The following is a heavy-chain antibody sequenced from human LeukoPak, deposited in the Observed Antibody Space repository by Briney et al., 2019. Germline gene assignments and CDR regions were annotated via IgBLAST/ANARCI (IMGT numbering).Heavy chain of an antibody. D-gene: IGHD1-26*01. J-gene: IGHJ4*02. Sequence: GGSLRLSCAASGFPFSTYTMNWVRQAPGKGLQWVSSISGTSNSIYYADSVKGRFTISRDNAKNSLYLQMNSLRAEDTALYYCAKDIGSGSYYHFDYWGQGTLVTVSS. CDR2: ISGTSNSI. CDR1: GFPFSTYT. CDR3: AKDIGSGSYYHFDY. V-gene: IGHV3-21*04.